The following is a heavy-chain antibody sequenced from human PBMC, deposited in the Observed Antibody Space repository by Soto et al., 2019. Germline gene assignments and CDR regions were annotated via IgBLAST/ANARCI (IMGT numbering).Heavy chain of an antibody. J-gene: IGHJ6*02. D-gene: IGHD3-10*01. CDR3: ARQGATMVRGTYYYGMDV. CDR1: GGSISSSSYY. CDR2: IYYSGST. V-gene: IGHV4-39*01. Sequence: SETLSLTCTVSGGSISSSSYYWGWIRQPPGKGLEWIGSIYYSGSTYYNPALKSRVTISVDTSKNQFSLKLISVTAADTAVYYCARQGATMVRGTYYYGMDVWGQGTTVTVSS.